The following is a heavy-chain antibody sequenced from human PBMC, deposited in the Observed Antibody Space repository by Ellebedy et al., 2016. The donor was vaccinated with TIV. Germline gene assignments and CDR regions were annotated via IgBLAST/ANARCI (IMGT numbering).Heavy chain of an antibody. Sequence: AASVKVSCKASGYTFTSYAMHWVRQAPGQRLEWMGWINAGNGYTKYSQKFQGRVTITRDTSASTVYMELNSLRSEDTAVYYCAREKWELHFMHYYYGMDVWGQGTTVIVSS. V-gene: IGHV1-3*01. D-gene: IGHD1-26*01. CDR1: GYTFTSYA. CDR3: AREKWELHFMHYYYGMDV. J-gene: IGHJ6*02. CDR2: INAGNGYT.